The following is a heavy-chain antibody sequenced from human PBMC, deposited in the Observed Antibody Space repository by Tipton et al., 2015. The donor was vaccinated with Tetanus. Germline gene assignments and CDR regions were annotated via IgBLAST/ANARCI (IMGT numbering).Heavy chain of an antibody. CDR2: LKSKRAGGTA. CDR3: TTDRGFSARPLFDP. J-gene: IGHJ5*02. Sequence: SLRLSCAASGITVRDAWMGWVRQAPGKGLEWVGRLKSKRAGGTADYAAPVKGRFTISTDDSENTVSLQINSLRDEDTAVYYCTTDRGFSARPLFDPWGQGPRVTVSS. D-gene: IGHD3-22*01. V-gene: IGHV3-15*01. CDR1: GITVRDAW.